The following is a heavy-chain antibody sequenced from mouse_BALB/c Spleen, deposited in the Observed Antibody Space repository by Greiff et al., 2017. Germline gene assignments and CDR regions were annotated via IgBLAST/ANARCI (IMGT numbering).Heavy chain of an antibody. J-gene: IGHJ3*01. CDR2: IDPYNGGT. D-gene: IGHD2-3*01. CDR3: ARGWDGYHAWFAY. V-gene: IGHV1S135*01. CDR1: GYAFTSYN. Sequence: VQLKQSGPELVKPGASVKVSCKASGYAFTSYNMYWVKQSHGKSLEWIGYIDPYNGGTSYNQKFKGKATLTVDKSSSTAYMHLNSLTSEDSAVYYCARGWDGYHAWFAYWGQGTLVTVSA.